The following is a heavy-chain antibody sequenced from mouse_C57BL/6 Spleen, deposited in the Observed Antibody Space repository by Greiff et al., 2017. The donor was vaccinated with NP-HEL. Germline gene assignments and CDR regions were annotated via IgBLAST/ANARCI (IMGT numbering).Heavy chain of an antibody. D-gene: IGHD2-4*01. CDR3: ASGGITYYFDY. CDR2: INPSTGGT. J-gene: IGHJ2*01. V-gene: IGHV1-42*01. Sequence: VQLQQSGPELVKPGASVKISCKASGYSFTGYYMNWVKQSPEKSLEWIGEINPSTGGTTYNQKFKAKATLTVDKSSSTAYMQLKSLTSEDSAVYYCASGGITYYFDYWGQGTTLTVSS. CDR1: GYSFTGYY.